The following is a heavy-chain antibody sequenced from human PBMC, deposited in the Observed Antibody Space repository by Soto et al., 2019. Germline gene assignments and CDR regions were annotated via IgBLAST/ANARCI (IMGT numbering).Heavy chain of an antibody. CDR3: AREAAIAAAGDAFDI. CDR2: ISAYNGNT. V-gene: IGHV1-18*01. CDR1: GYTFTSYG. J-gene: IGHJ3*02. Sequence: ASVKVSCKASGYTFTSYGISWVRQAPGQGLEWMGWISAYNGNTNYAQKLQGRVTMTTDTSTSTAYMELRSLRSDDTAVYYCAREAAIAAAGDAFDIWGQGTMVTVSS. D-gene: IGHD6-13*01.